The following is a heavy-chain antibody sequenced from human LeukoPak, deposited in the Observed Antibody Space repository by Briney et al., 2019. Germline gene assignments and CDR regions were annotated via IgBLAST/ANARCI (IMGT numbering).Heavy chain of an antibody. Sequence: GRSLRLSCAASGFTFDSYGMHWVRQAPGKGLEWVAVISYDGSNKYYVDSVKGRFTISRDNSKNTLYLQMNSLRPEDTAVYYCAKDRTYDYGAYDAFDIWGPGTMVTVSS. CDR1: GFTFDSYG. V-gene: IGHV3-30*18. CDR3: AKDRTYDYGAYDAFDI. D-gene: IGHD4-17*01. CDR2: ISYDGSNK. J-gene: IGHJ3*02.